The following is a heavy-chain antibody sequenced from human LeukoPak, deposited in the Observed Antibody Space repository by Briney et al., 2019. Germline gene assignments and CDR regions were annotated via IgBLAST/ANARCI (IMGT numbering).Heavy chain of an antibody. CDR2: ISVYNGNT. CDR3: ARVNPLLLWFGELFSG. V-gene: IGHV1-18*01. CDR1: GYTFTSYG. D-gene: IGHD3-10*01. J-gene: IGHJ4*02. Sequence: GASVKVSCKASGYTFTSYGISWVRQAPGQGLEWMGWISVYNGNTNYAQKLQGRVTMTTDTSTSTAYMELRSLRSDDTAVYYCARVNPLLLWFGELFSGWGQGTLVTVSS.